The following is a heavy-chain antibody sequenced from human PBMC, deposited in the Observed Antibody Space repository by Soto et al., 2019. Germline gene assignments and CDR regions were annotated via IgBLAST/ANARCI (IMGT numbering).Heavy chain of an antibody. CDR2: ISGSGGST. J-gene: IGHJ4*02. D-gene: IGHD6-13*01. CDR3: EAAGTIGAVFDY. CDR1: GFTFSSYA. V-gene: IGHV3-23*01. Sequence: GGSLRLSCAASGFTFSSYAMSWVRQAPGKGLEWVSAISGSGGSTYYADSVKGRFTISRDNSKNTLYLQMNSLRAEDTAVYYCEAAGTIGAVFDYWGQGTLVTVSS.